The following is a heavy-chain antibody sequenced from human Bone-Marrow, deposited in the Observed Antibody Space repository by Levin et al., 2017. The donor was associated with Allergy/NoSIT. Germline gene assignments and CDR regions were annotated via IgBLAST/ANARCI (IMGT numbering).Heavy chain of an antibody. V-gene: IGHV5-51*01. D-gene: IGHD6-19*01. J-gene: IGHJ3*01. Sequence: GGSLRLSCQGSGYRFGSYWIAWVRQVPGKGLEWVGMIFPGDSETRYSPSFGGQVTMSADKSIRAAYLQWSSLKDSDSAIYYCATTHTSAWSASFDFWGQGTMVSVSS. CDR2: IFPGDSET. CDR3: ATTHTSAWSASFDF. CDR1: GYRFGSYW.